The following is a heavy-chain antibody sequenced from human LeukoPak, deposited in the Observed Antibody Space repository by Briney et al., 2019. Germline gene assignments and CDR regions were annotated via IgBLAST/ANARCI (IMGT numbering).Heavy chain of an antibody. CDR3: AKLSLVEPTDY. CDR1: GFTFNNFA. V-gene: IGHV3-23*01. J-gene: IGHJ4*02. Sequence: PGGSLRLSCAASGFTFNNFAMTWVHQAPGKGLEWVSTITASGGSTFYADSVKGRFTISRDNSKNTLYLQMNTLRAEDTAIYYCAKLSLVEPTDYWGQGTLVTVSS. CDR2: ITASGGST. D-gene: IGHD1-26*01.